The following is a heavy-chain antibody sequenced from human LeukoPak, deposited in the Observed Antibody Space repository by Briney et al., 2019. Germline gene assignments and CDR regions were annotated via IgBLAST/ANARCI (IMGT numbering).Heavy chain of an antibody. J-gene: IGHJ4*02. CDR2: ISYDGSNK. CDR3: ARTNRRYSYGFPDY. V-gene: IGHV3-30*04. Sequence: GGSLRLSCAASGFTFSSYAMHWVRQAPGKGLEWVAVISYDGSNKYYADSVKGRFTISRDNSKNTLYLQMNSLRAEDTAVYYCARTNRRYSYGFPDYWGQGTLVTVSS. D-gene: IGHD5-18*01. CDR1: GFTFSSYA.